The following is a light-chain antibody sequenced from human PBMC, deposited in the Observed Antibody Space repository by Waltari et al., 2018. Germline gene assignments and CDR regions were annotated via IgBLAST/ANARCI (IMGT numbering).Light chain of an antibody. Sequence: SPGQSITISCTGTRSDVGGYNYVSWYQQHPGKAPKLMIYDVSNRPSGVSNRFPGSKSGNTASLSISGLQAEDEADYYCSSYTSSSTYVFGTGTKVTVL. CDR3: SSYTSSSTYV. CDR1: RSDVGGYNY. CDR2: DVS. V-gene: IGLV2-14*04. J-gene: IGLJ1*01.